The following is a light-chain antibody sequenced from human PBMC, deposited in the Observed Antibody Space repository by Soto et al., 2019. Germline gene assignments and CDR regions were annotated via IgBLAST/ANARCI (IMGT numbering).Light chain of an antibody. J-gene: IGKJ3*01. CDR3: QHYDISPPFT. Sequence: VLTQSPGTLSLSPGERATLSCRASQSVSSSCLAWYQQRPGQAPRLLIYAASSRATGIPDRFSGSGSGTDFTLTISRLEPEDFAVYYCQHYDISPPFTFGPGTKVDIK. V-gene: IGKV3-20*01. CDR1: QSVSSSC. CDR2: AAS.